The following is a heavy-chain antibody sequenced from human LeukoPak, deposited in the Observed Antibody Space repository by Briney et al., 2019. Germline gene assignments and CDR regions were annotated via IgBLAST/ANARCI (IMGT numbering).Heavy chain of an antibody. Sequence: GVSLRLSCAASGFTFSSYVMTWVRQAPGRGLEWVSSIGNSGRDTYYADSMKGRFTISRDNSKSTLFLHMSSLRAGDTAIYYCARYCGADSCYSGLDYWGQGALVTVSS. CDR1: GFTFSSYV. J-gene: IGHJ4*02. CDR3: ARYCGADSCYSGLDY. V-gene: IGHV3-23*01. CDR2: IGNSGRDT. D-gene: IGHD2-15*01.